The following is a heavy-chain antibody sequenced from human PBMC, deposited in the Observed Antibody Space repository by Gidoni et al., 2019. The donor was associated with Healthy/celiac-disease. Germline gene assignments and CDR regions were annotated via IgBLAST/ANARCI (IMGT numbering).Heavy chain of an antibody. Sequence: QITLKASGPTLVKPTQTLTLTCTFSGFSLSTSVVGVGWIRQPPGKALEWLALIYWNDDKRYSPSLKRRLTITKDTSKNQVVLTMTNMDPVDTATYYCAYLDYGGKSYYFDYWGQGTLVTVSS. V-gene: IGHV2-5*01. CDR3: AYLDYGGKSYYFDY. CDR2: IYWNDDK. D-gene: IGHD4-17*01. J-gene: IGHJ4*02. CDR1: GFSLSTSVVG.